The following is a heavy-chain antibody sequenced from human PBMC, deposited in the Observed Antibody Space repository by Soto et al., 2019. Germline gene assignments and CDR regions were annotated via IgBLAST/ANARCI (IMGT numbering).Heavy chain of an antibody. V-gene: IGHV3-66*01. J-gene: IGHJ3*01. Sequence: GGSLRLSCAASGFTVNSNSMNWVRQAPGKGLEWVSVIYSGGRTYYAESVKGRFTFSRDNSKNTLYLQMNSLRAEDTAVYYCAREGDFGVGRAFDFWGQGTVVTVSS. D-gene: IGHD4-17*01. CDR2: IYSGGRT. CDR1: GFTVNSNS. CDR3: AREGDFGVGRAFDF.